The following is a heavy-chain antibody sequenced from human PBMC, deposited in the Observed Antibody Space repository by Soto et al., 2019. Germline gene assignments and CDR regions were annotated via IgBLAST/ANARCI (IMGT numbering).Heavy chain of an antibody. D-gene: IGHD3-3*01. CDR3: AKDRSYYDFWSGWAVDV. CDR2: ISGSGGSA. Sequence: PGGSLRLSCAASGFTFSSYAMSWVRQAPGKGLEWVSAISGSGGSAYYADSVKGRFTISRDNSKNTLYLQMNSLRAEDTAVYYCAKDRSYYDFWSGWAVDVWGKGTTVTVSS. J-gene: IGHJ6*04. V-gene: IGHV3-23*01. CDR1: GFTFSSYA.